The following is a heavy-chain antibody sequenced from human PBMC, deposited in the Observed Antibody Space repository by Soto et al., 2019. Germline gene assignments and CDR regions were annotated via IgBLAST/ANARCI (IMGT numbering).Heavy chain of an antibody. CDR1: GYTFTSYF. CDR2: INPGAGST. Sequence: ASVKVSCKASGYTFTSYFLHWVRQAPGQGLEWMGIINPGAGSTTYVQNFQGRVTMTSDTSTSTVFMELSSLRSDDTAVYYCARVTVNNVLAGPFDYWGQGTLVTVSS. CDR3: ARVTVNNVLAGPFDY. D-gene: IGHD3-9*01. V-gene: IGHV1-46*03. J-gene: IGHJ4*02.